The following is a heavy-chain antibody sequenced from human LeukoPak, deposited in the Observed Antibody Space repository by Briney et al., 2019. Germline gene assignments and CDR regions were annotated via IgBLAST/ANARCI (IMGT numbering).Heavy chain of an antibody. CDR2: IYTSGST. V-gene: IGHV4-4*07. J-gene: IGHJ5*02. CDR1: GVSISRYY. D-gene: IGHD6-13*01. CDR3: ARDGIAAAGWFDP. Sequence: SGTLSLTCTVSGVSISRYYWSWIRQPPGKGLEWIGGIYTSGSTNYNPSLKSRVTMSVDTSENQFSLKLSSVIAADTAVYYCARDGIAAAGWFDPWGQGTLVTVSS.